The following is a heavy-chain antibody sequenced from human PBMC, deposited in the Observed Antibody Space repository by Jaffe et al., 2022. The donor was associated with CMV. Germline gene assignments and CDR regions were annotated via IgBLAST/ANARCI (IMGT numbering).Heavy chain of an antibody. CDR3: ARHLPRRELLWFGERADNWFDP. CDR1: GGSIRNYY. V-gene: IGHV4-59*08. J-gene: IGHJ5*02. Sequence: QVQLQESGPGLVKPSETLSLTCTVSGGSIRNYYWSWIRQPPGKGLEWIGYIHYSGNTNYNPSLKSRVTISVDTSKNQFSLKLSSVTAADTAVYYCARHLPRRELLWFGERADNWFDPWGQGTLVTVSS. D-gene: IGHD3-10*01. CDR2: IHYSGNT.